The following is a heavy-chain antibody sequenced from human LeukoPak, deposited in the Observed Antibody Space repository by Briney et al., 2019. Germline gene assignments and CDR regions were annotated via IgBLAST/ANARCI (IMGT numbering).Heavy chain of an antibody. V-gene: IGHV3-15*01. CDR2: IKSKTDGGTT. J-gene: IGHJ4*02. D-gene: IGHD3-22*01. CDR1: GFTFSSYS. CDR3: TTAYYYDSSGYYY. Sequence: GGSLRLSCAASGFTFSSYSMNWVRQAPGKGLEWVGRIKSKTDGGTTDYAAPVKGRFTISRDDSKNTLYLQMNSLKTEDTAVYYCTTAYYYDSSGYYYWGQGTLVTVSS.